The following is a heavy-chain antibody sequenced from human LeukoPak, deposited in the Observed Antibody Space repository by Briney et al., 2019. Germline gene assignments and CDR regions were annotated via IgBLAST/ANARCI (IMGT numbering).Heavy chain of an antibody. V-gene: IGHV3-74*01. J-gene: IGHJ4*02. CDR3: ARVSYGDLYYFDY. CDR2: INSDGSST. CDR1: GFTFSSYW. Sequence: QSGGSLRLSCAASGFTFSSYWMHWVRQAPGKGLVWVSRINSDGSSTSYADSVKGRFTISRDNAKNTLYLQMNSLRAEDTAVYYCARVSYGDLYYFDYWGQGTLVTVSS. D-gene: IGHD4-17*01.